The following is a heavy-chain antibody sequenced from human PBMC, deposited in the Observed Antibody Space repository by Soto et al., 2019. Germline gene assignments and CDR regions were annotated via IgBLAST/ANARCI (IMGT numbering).Heavy chain of an antibody. V-gene: IGHV5-51*01. CDR2: IYPADSDA. D-gene: IGHD2-15*01. CDR3: ARQAIVSTPVPGISFYS. Sequence: GESRKISCKADGYRFSRHLLGCVRQVPGRGLEGVAGIYPADSDARYSPSFLGRVTISVDISIHTVYLQSRPLQASDTAIYFCARQAIVSTPVPGISFYSWGQGT. CDR1: GYRFSRHL. J-gene: IGHJ4*02.